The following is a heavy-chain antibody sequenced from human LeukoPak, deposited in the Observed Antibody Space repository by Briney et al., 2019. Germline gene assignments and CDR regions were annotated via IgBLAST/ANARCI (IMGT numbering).Heavy chain of an antibody. CDR2: IYYSGST. V-gene: IGHV4-59*01. D-gene: IGHD4-11*01. J-gene: IGHJ4*02. Sequence: SETLSLTCTVPGGSISSYYWSWIRQPPGKGLEWIGYIYYSGSTNYNPSLKSRVTISVDTSKNQFSLKLSSVTAADTAVYYCASNYGQGFDYWGQGTLVTVSS. CDR1: GGSISSYY. CDR3: ASNYGQGFDY.